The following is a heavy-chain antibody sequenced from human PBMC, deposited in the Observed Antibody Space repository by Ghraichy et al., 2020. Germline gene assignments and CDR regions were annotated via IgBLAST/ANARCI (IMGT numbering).Heavy chain of an antibody. D-gene: IGHD2-15*01. CDR2: ISSSSSTI. V-gene: IGHV3-11*04. Sequence: GGSLRLSCAASGFTFSDYYMSWIRQAPGKGLEWVSYISSSSSTIYYADSVKGRFTISRDNAKNSLYLQMNSLRDEDTAVYYCARPQNPCSGGSCYSYYFDYWGQGTLVTVSS. CDR1: GFTFSDYY. CDR3: ARPQNPCSGGSCYSYYFDY. J-gene: IGHJ4*02.